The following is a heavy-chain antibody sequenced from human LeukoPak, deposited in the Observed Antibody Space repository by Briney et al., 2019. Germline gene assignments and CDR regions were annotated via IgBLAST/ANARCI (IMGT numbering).Heavy chain of an antibody. J-gene: IGHJ4*02. CDR3: ARVRIEAAGRGLDY. CDR2: VSPYSGDT. Sequence: ASVKVSCKASGYTSTGHYMHWVRQAPGQALEWMGWVSPYSGDTNYAQNFEGRVTMTRDTSMSTAFMELSRLTSDDTAVYYCARVRIEAAGRGLDYWGQGTLVTVSS. D-gene: IGHD6-13*01. V-gene: IGHV1-2*02. CDR1: GYTSTGHY.